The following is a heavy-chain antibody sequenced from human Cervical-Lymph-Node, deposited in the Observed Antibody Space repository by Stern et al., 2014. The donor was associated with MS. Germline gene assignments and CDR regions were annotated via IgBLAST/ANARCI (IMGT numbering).Heavy chain of an antibody. V-gene: IGHV4-4*02. CDR2: IYHTGMT. CDR3: ASRDYYYYYGMDV. J-gene: IGHJ6*02. Sequence: MQLVESGPGLVKPSGTLSLTCDVSGGSISSENWWTWVRQTPEKGLEGIGEIYHTGMTNYHPSLKSRLTISVDKSKNQVSLKLSSVTAADTAVYYCASRDYYYYYGMDVWGQGTTVTVSS. CDR1: GGSISSENW.